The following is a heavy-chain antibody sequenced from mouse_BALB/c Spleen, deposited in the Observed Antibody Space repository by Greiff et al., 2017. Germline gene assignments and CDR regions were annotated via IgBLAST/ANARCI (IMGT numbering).Heavy chain of an antibody. Sequence: QVQLQQSGAELVRPGTSVKVSCKASGYAFTNYLIEWVKQRPGQGLEWIGVINPGSGGTNYNEKFKGKATLTADKSSSTAYMQLSSLTSDDSAVYFCARSDDGYYYAMDYWGQGTSVTVSS. J-gene: IGHJ4*01. D-gene: IGHD2-3*01. CDR1: GYAFTNYL. CDR3: ARSDDGYYYAMDY. V-gene: IGHV1-54*01. CDR2: INPGSGGT.